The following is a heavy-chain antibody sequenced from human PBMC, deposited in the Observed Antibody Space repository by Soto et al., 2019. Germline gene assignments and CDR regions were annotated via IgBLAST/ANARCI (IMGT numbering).Heavy chain of an antibody. CDR3: ARXRSGSYYEDHHYYGMDV. Sequence: ASVKVSCKASGYTFTSYGISWVRQAPGQGLEWMGWISAYNGNTNYAQKLQGRVTMTTDTSTSTAYMELRSLRSDDTAVYYCARXRSGSYYEDHHYYGMDVWGQGTTVTVSS. CDR1: GYTFTSYG. D-gene: IGHD1-26*01. V-gene: IGHV1-18*01. CDR2: ISAYNGNT. J-gene: IGHJ6*02.